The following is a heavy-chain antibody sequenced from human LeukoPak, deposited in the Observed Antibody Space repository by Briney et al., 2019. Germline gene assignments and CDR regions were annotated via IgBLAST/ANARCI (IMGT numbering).Heavy chain of an antibody. CDR2: IKRDGSEK. D-gene: IGHD6-19*01. J-gene: IGHJ5*02. V-gene: IGHV3-7*01. Sequence: QPGGSLRLSCAASGFTFSSYWMSWVRQAPGKGLEWVANIKRDGSEKYYVDSVKGRFTISRDNAKNSLYLEMNSLRAEDTAVYYCARGSSGWYTDEWFDPWGQGTLVTVSS. CDR1: GFTFSSYW. CDR3: ARGSSGWYTDEWFDP.